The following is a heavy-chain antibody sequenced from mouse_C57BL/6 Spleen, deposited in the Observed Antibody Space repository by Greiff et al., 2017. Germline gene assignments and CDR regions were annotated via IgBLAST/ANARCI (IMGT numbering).Heavy chain of an antibody. D-gene: IGHD1-1*01. J-gene: IGHJ1*03. Sequence: EVHLVESEGGLVQPGSSMKLSCTASGFTFSDYYMAWVRQVPEKGLEWVANINYDGSSTYYLDSLKSRFIISRDNAKNILYLQMSSLKSEDTATYYCARVLYGSSPYWYFDVWGTGTTVTVSS. V-gene: IGHV5-16*01. CDR3: ARVLYGSSPYWYFDV. CDR1: GFTFSDYY. CDR2: INYDGSST.